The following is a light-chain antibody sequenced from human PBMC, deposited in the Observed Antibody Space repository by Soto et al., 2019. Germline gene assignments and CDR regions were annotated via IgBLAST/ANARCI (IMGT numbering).Light chain of an antibody. CDR2: DAS. V-gene: IGKV1-33*01. CDR3: QQRDTLLT. CDR1: QDITNH. Sequence: DIQMTQSPSSLSASVGDTVTITCQASQDITNHLNWYRQKPGQAPEVLIYDASKLARGVPSRFSGSGSGTHFTFTVTSLQPEDFATYYCQQRDTLLTFGGGTTVEV. J-gene: IGKJ4*01.